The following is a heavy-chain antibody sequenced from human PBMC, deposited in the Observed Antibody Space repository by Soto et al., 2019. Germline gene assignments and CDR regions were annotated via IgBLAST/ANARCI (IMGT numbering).Heavy chain of an antibody. J-gene: IGHJ6*02. V-gene: IGHV1-69*13. Sequence: SVKVSCKASGGTFSSYAISWARQAPGQGLEWMGGIIPIFGTANYAQKFQGRVTITADESTSTAYMELSSLRSEDTAVYYCAKQLRATYYYYYYGMDVWGQGTTVTVSS. CDR3: AKQLRATYYYYYYGMDV. CDR2: IIPIFGTA. CDR1: GGTFSSYA. D-gene: IGHD6-13*01.